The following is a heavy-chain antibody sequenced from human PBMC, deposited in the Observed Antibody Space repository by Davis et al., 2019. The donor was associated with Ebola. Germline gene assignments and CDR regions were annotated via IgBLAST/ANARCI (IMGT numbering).Heavy chain of an antibody. CDR2: IYSGGST. CDR3: ARDTSCTTTSCYVHYSGMDL. V-gene: IGHV3-66*01. CDR1: GFTVSSNY. J-gene: IGHJ6*04. Sequence: GESLKISCAASGFTVSSNYMSWVRQAPGKGLEWVSVIYSGGSTYYADSVKGRFTISRDNAKNSLYLQMNSLRGEDTAVYYCARDTSCTTTSCYVHYSGMDLWGKGTTVTVSS. D-gene: IGHD2-2*01.